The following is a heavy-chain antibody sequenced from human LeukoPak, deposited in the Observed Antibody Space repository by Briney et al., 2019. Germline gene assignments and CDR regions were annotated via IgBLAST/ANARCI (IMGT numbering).Heavy chain of an antibody. J-gene: IGHJ6*02. V-gene: IGHV1-58*01. CDR1: GFTFTSSA. CDR3: ARVESDYYGMDV. Sequence: SVKVSCKASGFTFTSSAVQWVRQARGQRLEWIGWIVVGSGNTSYAQKFQGRVTMTRDTSTSTVYMELSSLRSEDTAVYYCARVESDYYGMDVWGQGTTVTVSS. CDR2: IVVGSGNT. D-gene: IGHD5-24*01.